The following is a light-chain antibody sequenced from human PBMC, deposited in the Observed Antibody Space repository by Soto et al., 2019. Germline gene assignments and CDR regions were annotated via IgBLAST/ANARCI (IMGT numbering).Light chain of an antibody. Sequence: QSVLTQPPSASGSPGQSVTISCTGTSSDVGGYNYVSWYQQHPGKAPKIMIFEVSKRPSGVPDSFCGSKSGNTASLTVSGLQAEDAADYYCSSYAGNNNKMVFGGGTKLTVL. CDR2: EVS. V-gene: IGLV2-8*01. CDR3: SSYAGNNNKMV. J-gene: IGLJ2*01. CDR1: SSDVGGYNY.